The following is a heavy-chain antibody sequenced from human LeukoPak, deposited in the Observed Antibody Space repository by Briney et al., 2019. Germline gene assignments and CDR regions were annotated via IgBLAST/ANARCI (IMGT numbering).Heavy chain of an antibody. CDR2: IYTSGST. J-gene: IGHJ2*01. D-gene: IGHD6-19*01. Sequence: SGTLSLTCTVSVGSIRRYYWSWMRQPAGKGLEGLGRIYTSGSTNYNPSLKSRGSMSVDTSKNQVSLKLSSVTAADTAVYYCARDQSAAGYWYFDLWGRGTLVSVSS. CDR3: ARDQSAAGYWYFDL. CDR1: VGSIRRYY. V-gene: IGHV4-4*07.